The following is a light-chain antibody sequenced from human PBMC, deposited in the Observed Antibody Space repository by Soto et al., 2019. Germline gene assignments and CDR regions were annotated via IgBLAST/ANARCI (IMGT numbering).Light chain of an antibody. CDR3: QQRSNWPIT. J-gene: IGKJ3*01. V-gene: IGKV3-11*01. Sequence: EIVLTQSPATLSLSPGERATLSSRASQSVSSYLAWYQQKPGQAPRLLIYDASNRATGIPVRFSGSGSGTDFTLTISSLEPEDFAVYYCQQRSNWPITFGPGTKVEIK. CDR1: QSVSSY. CDR2: DAS.